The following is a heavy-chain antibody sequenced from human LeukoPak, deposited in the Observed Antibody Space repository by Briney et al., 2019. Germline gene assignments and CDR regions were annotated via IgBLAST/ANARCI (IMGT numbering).Heavy chain of an antibody. V-gene: IGHV4-59*08. CDR2: MYSRGST. D-gene: IGHD4-17*01. CDR1: GGYISSSS. CDR3: ARHYLYGDPPAFDI. Sequence: SETLSLTCTVSGGYISSSSWSWIRQPPGKGLEWIGYMYSRGSTNDNPSLKSRVTISRDTSKNQLSLRVTSVTAADTAMYYCARHYLYGDPPAFDIWGQGTMVTVSS. J-gene: IGHJ3*02.